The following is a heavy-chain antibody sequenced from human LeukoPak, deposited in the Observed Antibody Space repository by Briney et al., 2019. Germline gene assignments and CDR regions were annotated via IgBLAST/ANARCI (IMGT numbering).Heavy chain of an antibody. D-gene: IGHD6-19*01. CDR1: GFTFSSYW. CDR3: ARGPYSSGSSADY. V-gene: IGHV3-74*01. CDR2: ITSDGSST. J-gene: IGHJ4*02. Sequence: PGGSLRLSCAASGFTFSSYWMHWVRQAPGKGLVCVSRITSDGSSTSYADSVRGRFTISRDNAKNSLYLQMNSLRAEDTAVYYCARGPYSSGSSADYWGQGTLVTVSS.